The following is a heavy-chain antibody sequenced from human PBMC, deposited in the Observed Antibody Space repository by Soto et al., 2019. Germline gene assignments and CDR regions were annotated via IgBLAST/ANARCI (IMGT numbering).Heavy chain of an antibody. CDR1: GGTFSSYA. D-gene: IGHD6-19*01. V-gene: IGHV1-69*01. Sequence: QVQLVQSGAEVKKPGSSVKVSCTASGGTFSSYAISWVRQAPGQGLEWMGGIIPIFGTANYAQKFQGRVTITADESTSTAYMELSSLRSEDTAVYYCARDNSSGRYNYFEYWGQGSLVTVSS. J-gene: IGHJ4*02. CDR2: IIPIFGTA. CDR3: ARDNSSGRYNYFEY.